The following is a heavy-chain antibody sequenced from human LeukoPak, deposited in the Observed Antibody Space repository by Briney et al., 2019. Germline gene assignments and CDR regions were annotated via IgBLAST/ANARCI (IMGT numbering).Heavy chain of an antibody. CDR2: IYSGDSDT. Sequence: GESLTISCTGPGYSFTSYWIGWVRQIPGKGREWVGIIYSGDSDTRYSTPSQGPVTTSADKSISTGYLQWSSLKAADTAMYYCARRSTGTTFFYYFDYWGQGTLVTVAS. CDR1: GYSFTSYW. V-gene: IGHV5-51*01. CDR3: ARRSTGTTFFYYFDY. D-gene: IGHD1-1*01. J-gene: IGHJ4*02.